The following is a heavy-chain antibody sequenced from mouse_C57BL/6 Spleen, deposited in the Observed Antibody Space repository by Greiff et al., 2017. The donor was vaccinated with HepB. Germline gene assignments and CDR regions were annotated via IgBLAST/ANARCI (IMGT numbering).Heavy chain of an antibody. CDR2: IDPANGDT. D-gene: IGHD2-2*01. V-gene: IGHV14-4*01. Sequence: VQLQQSGAELVRPGASVKLSCTASGFNIKDDYMHWVKQRPEQGLEWFGWIDPANGDTESASKFQGKATITADTSSNTAYLQLSSLTSEDTAVYYCSYGYDEGQAMDYWGQGTSVTVSS. CDR3: SYGYDEGQAMDY. J-gene: IGHJ4*01. CDR1: GFNIKDDY.